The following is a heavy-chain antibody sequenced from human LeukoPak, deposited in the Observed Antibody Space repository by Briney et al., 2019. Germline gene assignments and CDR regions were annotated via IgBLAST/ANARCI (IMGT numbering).Heavy chain of an antibody. J-gene: IGHJ6*04. Sequence: SETLSLTCTVSGGSIRSGDYYWSWIRQPPGKGLEWIGYIYYSGSTYYNPSLKSRVTISVDTSKNQFSLKLSSVTAADTAVYYCARDRIVVVPAAITLYYYYGMDVWGKGTTVTVSS. V-gene: IGHV4-30-4*01. CDR3: ARDRIVVVPAAITLYYYYGMDV. CDR2: IYYSGST. CDR1: GGSIRSGDYY. D-gene: IGHD2-2*02.